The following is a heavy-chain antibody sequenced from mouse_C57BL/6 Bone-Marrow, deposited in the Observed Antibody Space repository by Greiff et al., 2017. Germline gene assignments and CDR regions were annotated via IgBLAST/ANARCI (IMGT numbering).Heavy chain of an antibody. J-gene: IGHJ2*01. CDR3: TTDRPPLQD. D-gene: IGHD2-10*01. V-gene: IGHV14-4*01. Sequence: EVQLQESGAELVRPGASVKLSCTASGYNIKDDYMHWVKQRPEQGLEWIGCIDPENGDTEYTPKFQGKATITADTSSTTAYLQLTSLTSEDTAVYYCTTDRPPLQDWGQGTTLTVSS. CDR2: IDPENGDT. CDR1: GYNIKDDY.